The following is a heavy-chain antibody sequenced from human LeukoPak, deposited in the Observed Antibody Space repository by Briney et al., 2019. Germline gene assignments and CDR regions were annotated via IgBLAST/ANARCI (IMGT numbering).Heavy chain of an antibody. Sequence: SGTLSLTCTVSGGSISSYYWSWIRQPPGKGLEWIGYIYTSGSTNYNPSLKSRVTITVYTSKNQFSLKLSSVTAADTAVYYCARRAYSSSSYWFDPWGQGTLVTVSS. CDR2: IYTSGST. CDR3: ARRAYSSSSYWFDP. CDR1: GGSISSYY. V-gene: IGHV4-4*09. D-gene: IGHD6-6*01. J-gene: IGHJ5*02.